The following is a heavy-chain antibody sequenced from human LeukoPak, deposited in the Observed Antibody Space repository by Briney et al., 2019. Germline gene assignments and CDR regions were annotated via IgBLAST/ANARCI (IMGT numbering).Heavy chain of an antibody. CDR1: GYIFSNYG. Sequence: ASVKVSCKASGYIFSNYGISWVRQAPGQGLEWMGWISGYNGNTYYVQKFQGRVTMTTETSTSTANMELRSLRSDDTALYYCARVYLSQQLVPGLDYWGQGTLVTVSS. V-gene: IGHV1-18*01. J-gene: IGHJ4*02. CDR2: ISGYNGNT. D-gene: IGHD6-13*01. CDR3: ARVYLSQQLVPGLDY.